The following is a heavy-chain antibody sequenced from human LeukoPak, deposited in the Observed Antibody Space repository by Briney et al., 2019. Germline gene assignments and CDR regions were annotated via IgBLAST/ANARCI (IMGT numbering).Heavy chain of an antibody. CDR1: GGSFSGYY. J-gene: IGHJ6*02. D-gene: IGHD2-15*01. V-gene: IGHV4-34*01. Sequence: SETLSLTCAVYGGSFSGYYWSWIRQPPGKGLERIGEINHSGSTNYNPSLKSRVTISVDTSKNQFSLKLSFVTAADTAVYYCARSPRSGRNLGYGMDVWGQGTTVTVSS. CDR2: INHSGST. CDR3: ARSPRSGRNLGYGMDV.